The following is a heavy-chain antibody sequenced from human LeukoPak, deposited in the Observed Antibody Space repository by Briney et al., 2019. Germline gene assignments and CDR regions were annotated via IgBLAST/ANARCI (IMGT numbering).Heavy chain of an antibody. D-gene: IGHD3-9*01. CDR3: APALRVLRYLDSGTDWYFDL. CDR2: IYGDGDQ. CDR1: GFSLSTSGVG. Sequence: SGPTLVNPTQTLTLTCTFSGFSLSTSGVGVAWIRQPPGKALEWLALIYGDGDQRYSPSLKSSLTITEDTSKNEVALSMTAVDPVDTATYYCAPALRVLRYLDSGTDWYFDLWGRGTLVTVSS. J-gene: IGHJ2*01. V-gene: IGHV2-5*02.